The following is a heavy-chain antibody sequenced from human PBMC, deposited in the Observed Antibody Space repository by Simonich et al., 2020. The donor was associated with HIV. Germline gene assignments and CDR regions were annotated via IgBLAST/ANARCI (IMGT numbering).Heavy chain of an antibody. Sequence: QVQLVQSGAEVKKPGASVKVSCKASGYTFTAYNIHWVRQAPGHGLERMGRVNPNSGGTDYPQKFQGRVTMTRDKSITTAYMELSRLRSDDTAFYYCATHGPGSYSSALDIWGQGTMVTVSS. CDR3: ATHGPGSYSSALDI. CDR2: VNPNSGGT. V-gene: IGHV1-2*06. J-gene: IGHJ3*02. CDR1: GYTFTAYN. D-gene: IGHD1-26*01.